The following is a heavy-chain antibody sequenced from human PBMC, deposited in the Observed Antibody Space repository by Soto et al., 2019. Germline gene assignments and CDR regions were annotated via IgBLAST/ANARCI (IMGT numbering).Heavy chain of an antibody. CDR1: GYTFTNYA. CDR3: ARVSGYYFLDY. Sequence: QVQLVQSGAEEKKPGASVKVSCKASGYTFTNYAMHWVRQAPGQRLEWMGWINAGNGNTKYSQKFQGRVTITSDTSASTAYMELNSLRSEDTAVYYCARVSGYYFLDYWGQGTLVTVSS. V-gene: IGHV1-3*05. D-gene: IGHD5-12*01. CDR2: INAGNGNT. J-gene: IGHJ4*02.